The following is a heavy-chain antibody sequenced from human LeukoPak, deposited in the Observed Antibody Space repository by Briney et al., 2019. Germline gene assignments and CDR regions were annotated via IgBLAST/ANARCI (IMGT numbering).Heavy chain of an antibody. V-gene: IGHV3-7*01. J-gene: IGHJ4*02. CDR2: IKTDGSQI. Sequence: GGSLRLSGAASGFTFSSYEMNWVRQAPGKGLEWVANIKTDGSQIYYVDSVKGRFTISRDNAKNSLYLQMNSLRAEDTAVYYCARPAGDSSGYYYDYWGQGTLVTVSS. CDR3: ARPAGDSSGYYYDY. D-gene: IGHD3-22*01. CDR1: GFTFSSYE.